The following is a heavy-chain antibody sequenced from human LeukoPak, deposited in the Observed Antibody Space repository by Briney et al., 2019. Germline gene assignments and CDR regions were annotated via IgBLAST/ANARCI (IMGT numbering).Heavy chain of an antibody. D-gene: IGHD3-3*01. CDR1: GYSGIELD. CDR3: ATHTISGVVTYAFHM. Sequence: ASVKVSCKVSGYSGIELDMHWVRQAPGKGLEWMGGFDREDEGTIYARKFQGRVTMTEDTSADTAYMELSSLTSEDTAVYYCATHTISGVVTYAFHMWGRGTLVTVSS. CDR2: FDREDEGT. J-gene: IGHJ3*02. V-gene: IGHV1-24*01.